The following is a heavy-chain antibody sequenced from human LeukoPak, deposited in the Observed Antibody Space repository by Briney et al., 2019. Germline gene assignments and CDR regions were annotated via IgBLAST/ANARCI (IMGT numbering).Heavy chain of an antibody. J-gene: IGHJ3*02. CDR2: IYSSGST. CDR1: GGSISSHY. D-gene: IGHD3-22*01. CDR3: ARVPLLVVITTGLGAFDI. Sequence: SETLSLTCTVSGGSISSHYWSWIRQPPGKGLEWIAYIYSSGSTNYNPSLKSRVTISVDTSKNQFSLKLSSVTAADTAVYYCARVPLLVVITTGLGAFDIWGQGTMVTVSS. V-gene: IGHV4-59*11.